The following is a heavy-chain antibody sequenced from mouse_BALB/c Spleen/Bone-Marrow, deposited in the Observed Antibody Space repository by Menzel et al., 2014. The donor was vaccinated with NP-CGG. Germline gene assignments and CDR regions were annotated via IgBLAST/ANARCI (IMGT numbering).Heavy chain of an antibody. V-gene: IGHV14-3*02. CDR2: IDPANGNT. D-gene: IGHD1-1*01. Sequence: EVQLQHSGAELVKPGASVKLSCTASGFNIKDTYMHWVKQRPEQGLEWIGRIDPANGNTKYDPKFQGKATITADTSSNTAYLQLSSLTSEDTAVYYCALLLRYYAMDYWGQGTSVTVSS. CDR3: ALLLRYYAMDY. J-gene: IGHJ4*01. CDR1: GFNIKDTY.